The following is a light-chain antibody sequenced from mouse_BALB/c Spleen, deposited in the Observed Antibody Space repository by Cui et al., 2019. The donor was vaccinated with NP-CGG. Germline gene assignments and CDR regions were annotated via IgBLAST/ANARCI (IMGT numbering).Light chain of an antibody. CDR2: GTN. CDR1: IGAGTTRKY. CDR3: ALWYSNHWV. V-gene: IGLV1*01. Sequence: QAVVTQESALTTSPGETVTLTCRPSIGAGTTRKYANWGKEKPNNLFTGQIGGTNNRAPGVPARFSGSLIGDKAALTITGAQTEDEAIYFCALWYSNHWVFGGGTKLTVL. J-gene: IGLJ1*01.